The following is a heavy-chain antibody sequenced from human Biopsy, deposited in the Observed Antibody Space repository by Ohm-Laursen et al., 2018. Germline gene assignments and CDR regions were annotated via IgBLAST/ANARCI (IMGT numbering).Heavy chain of an antibody. V-gene: IGHV1-2*02. CDR1: GYTFAGYY. CDR2: INPNTGNA. J-gene: IGHJ6*02. CDR3: VSFLKDLNMAV. D-gene: IGHD2-15*01. Sequence: ASVKVSCKASGYTFAGYYLHWVRQAPGRGLEWMGWINPNTGNANYAETFQGRLTVTRDKSITTAYMELASLTFDDTAVYYCVSFLKDLNMAVWGQGTTVTVSS.